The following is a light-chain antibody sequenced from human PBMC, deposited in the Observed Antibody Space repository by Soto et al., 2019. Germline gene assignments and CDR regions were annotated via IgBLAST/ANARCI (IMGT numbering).Light chain of an antibody. CDR2: GAS. J-gene: IGKJ4*01. CDR3: QQCDGSLSLP. Sequence: EIVLTQSPGTLSLSPGERATLSCRASQSVSSSYLAWYQQKPGQAPRLLIYGASSRATGIPERFSGSGSGQDFTLTISRLEPEDFAVYYCQQCDGSLSLPCGGGAKLEIK. V-gene: IGKV3-20*01. CDR1: QSVSSSY.